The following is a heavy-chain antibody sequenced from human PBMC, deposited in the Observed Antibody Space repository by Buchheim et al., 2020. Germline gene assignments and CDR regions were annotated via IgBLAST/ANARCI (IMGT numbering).Heavy chain of an antibody. V-gene: IGHV3-23*01. CDR3: AKVGSSAYFFES. CDR2: INGRGDNT. J-gene: IGHJ4*02. Sequence: EVGLLESGGSLAQPGDSLILSCAASGFTFTSYLMMWVRQGPGKGLECVSTINGRGDNTYYADSVKGRFIISRDTSRNTIYLRMDSLRVEDTAIYYCAKVGSSAYFFESWGRGTL. CDR1: GFTFTSYL.